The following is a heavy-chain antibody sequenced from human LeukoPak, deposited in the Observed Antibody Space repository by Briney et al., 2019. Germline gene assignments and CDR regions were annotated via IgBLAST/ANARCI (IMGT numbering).Heavy chain of an antibody. CDR2: ISSSSSYT. D-gene: IGHD6-13*01. Sequence: GGSLRLSCAASGFTFSDYYMSWIRQAPGKGLEWVSYISSSSSYTNYADSVKGRFTISRDNAKNSLYLQMNSLRAEDTAVYYCAGDRAAAGNYYYYGMDVWGKGTTVTVSS. CDR1: GFTFSDYY. J-gene: IGHJ6*04. CDR3: AGDRAAAGNYYYYGMDV. V-gene: IGHV3-11*06.